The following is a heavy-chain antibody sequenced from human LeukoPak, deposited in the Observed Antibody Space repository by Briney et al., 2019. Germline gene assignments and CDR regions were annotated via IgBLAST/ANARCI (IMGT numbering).Heavy chain of an antibody. CDR2: ISGSGGST. V-gene: IGHV3-23*01. CDR1: GFTFTNYA. Sequence: GGSLRLSCAASGFTFTNYATSWVRQAPGKGLEWVSTISGSGGSTYYADSVKGRLAISRGNSKNTLYLQMNSLRAEDTAVYYCAKLGLGGYCSSTSCYGWSDYWGQGTLVTVSS. J-gene: IGHJ4*02. CDR3: AKLGLGGYCSSTSCYGWSDY. D-gene: IGHD2-2*01.